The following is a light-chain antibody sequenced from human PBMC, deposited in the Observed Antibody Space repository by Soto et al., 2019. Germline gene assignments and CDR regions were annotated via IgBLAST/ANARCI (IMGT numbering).Light chain of an antibody. J-gene: IGKJ1*01. CDR2: DAS. V-gene: IGKV1-5*01. Sequence: DIQMTQSPSTLSASVGDRVTATCRASQSISRWLAGYQLKPGKPPKLLLYDASSLERGVPSRFRGSASGTDFTLTIRSLQPDHFATYYCHQYHTSWRTFGQWTQVEIK. CDR1: QSISRW. CDR3: HQYHTSWRT.